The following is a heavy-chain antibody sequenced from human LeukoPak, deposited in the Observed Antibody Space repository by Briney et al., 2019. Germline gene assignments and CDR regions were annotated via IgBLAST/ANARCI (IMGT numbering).Heavy chain of an antibody. CDR3: AKGGGYTNHDAFDI. V-gene: IGHV3-9*03. D-gene: IGHD5-12*01. Sequence: GGSLRLSCAASGFTFDDYAMHWVRQAPGKGLEWVSGISWNSGSIGYADSVKGRFTISRDNAKNSLYLQMNSLRVEDMALYYCAKGGGYTNHDAFDIWGQGTMVTVSS. CDR1: GFTFDDYA. J-gene: IGHJ3*02. CDR2: ISWNSGSI.